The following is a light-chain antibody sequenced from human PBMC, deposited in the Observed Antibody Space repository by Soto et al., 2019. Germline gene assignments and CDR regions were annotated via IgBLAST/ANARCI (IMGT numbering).Light chain of an antibody. J-gene: IGKJ1*01. CDR3: QQYGSSPWT. CDR1: QSVSSSY. CDR2: GAS. Sequence: EIVLTQAPGTLSLSPGERATLSCRASQSVSSSYLAWYQQKPGQAPRPLIYGASSRAIGIPDGFSGSGSGTDFTVTISRLEHEDFAVYYGQQYGSSPWTFGQGTKVEIK. V-gene: IGKV3-20*01.